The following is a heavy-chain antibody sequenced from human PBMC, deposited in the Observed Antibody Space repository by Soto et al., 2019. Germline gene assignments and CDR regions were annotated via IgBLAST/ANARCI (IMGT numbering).Heavy chain of an antibody. CDR2: ISSNGGST. CDR1: GFTFSSYA. Sequence: HPGGSLRLSCSASGFTFSSYAMHWVRQAPGKGLEYVSAISSNGGSTYYADSVKGRFTISRDNSKNTLYLQMSSLRAEDTAVYYCVKPYRTTVTTFFDYWGQGTLVTVSS. CDR3: VKPYRTTVTTFFDY. D-gene: IGHD4-17*01. J-gene: IGHJ4*02. V-gene: IGHV3-64D*06.